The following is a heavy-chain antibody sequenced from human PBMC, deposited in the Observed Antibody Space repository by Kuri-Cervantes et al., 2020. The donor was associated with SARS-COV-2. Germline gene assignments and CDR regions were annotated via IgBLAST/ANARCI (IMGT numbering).Heavy chain of an antibody. CDR2: ISAYNGNT. J-gene: IGHJ4*02. D-gene: IGHD3-16*01. CDR1: GYTFTSYG. V-gene: IGHV1-18*01. Sequence: ASVKVSCKASGYTFTSYGISWVRQAPGQGLEWMGWISAYNGNTNYAQKLQGRVTMTTDTSTNTAYMELRSLRSDDTAVYYCARAPSLWSLLDYWGQGTLVTVSS. CDR3: ARAPSLWSLLDY.